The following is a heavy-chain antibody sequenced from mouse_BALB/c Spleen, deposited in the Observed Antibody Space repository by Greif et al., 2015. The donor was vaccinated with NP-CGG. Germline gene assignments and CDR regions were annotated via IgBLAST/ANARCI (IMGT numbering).Heavy chain of an antibody. V-gene: IGHV5-4*02. CDR1: GFTFSDYY. Sequence: EVQLVESGGGLVKPGGSLKLSCAASGFTFSDYYMYWVRQTPEKRLEWVATISDGGSYTYYPDSVKGRFTISRDNAKNNLYLQMSSLKSEDTAMYYCAKGVGYAMDYWGQGTSVTVSS. CDR2: ISDGGSYT. CDR3: AKGVGYAMDY. J-gene: IGHJ4*01.